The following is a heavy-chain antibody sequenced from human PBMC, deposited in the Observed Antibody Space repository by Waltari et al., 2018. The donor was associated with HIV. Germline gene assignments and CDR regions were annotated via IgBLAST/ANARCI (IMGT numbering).Heavy chain of an antibody. V-gene: IGHV4-39*01. CDR1: GGSVRSSSYF. CDR3: ARHALRVGAAYWNFDL. J-gene: IGHJ2*01. Sequence: QLQLQESGPGLVKPSETLSLTCTVSGGSVRSSSYFWGWIRQPPGTGLEWMGRIYYTGRAYYNPSLKSRVTISVDTSKNQFSLKVTSVTAADTAVYYCARHALRVGAAYWNFDLWGRGTLVTVSS. CDR2: IYYTGRA. D-gene: IGHD1-26*01.